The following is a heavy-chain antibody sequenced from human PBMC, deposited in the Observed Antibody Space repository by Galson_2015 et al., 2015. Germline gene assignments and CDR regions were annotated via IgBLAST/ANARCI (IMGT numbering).Heavy chain of an antibody. Sequence: SLRLSCAASGFTFSSYGMHWVRQAPGKGLEWVAVIWYDGSNKYYADSVKGRFTISRDNSKNSLYLQMNSLRAEDTAVYYCARDIGYEYSSSSGIYYFDYWGQGTLVTVSS. D-gene: IGHD6-6*01. CDR3: ARDIGYEYSSSSGIYYFDY. CDR1: GFTFSSYG. V-gene: IGHV3-33*01. J-gene: IGHJ4*02. CDR2: IWYDGSNK.